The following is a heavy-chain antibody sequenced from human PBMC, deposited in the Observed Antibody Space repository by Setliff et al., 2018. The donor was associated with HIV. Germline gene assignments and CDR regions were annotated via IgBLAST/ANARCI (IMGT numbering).Heavy chain of an antibody. CDR1: GGSVNSGNYH. J-gene: IGHJ4*02. CDR2: IYTSGSP. Sequence: SETLSLTCSVSGGSVNSGNYHWAWIRQPAGKGLEWIGHIYTSGSPHYKSPLTSRLTISLDTSRNQFSLKLTSVTAADSATYYCARWVYNSAWSLDYWGQGTLVTVSS. D-gene: IGHD6-19*01. CDR3: ARWVYNSAWSLDY. V-gene: IGHV4-61*09.